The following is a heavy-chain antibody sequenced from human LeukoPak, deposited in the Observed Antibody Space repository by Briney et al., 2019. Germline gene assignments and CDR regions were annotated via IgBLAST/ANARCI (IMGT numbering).Heavy chain of an antibody. Sequence: SETLSLTCTVSGGSISSYYWSWIRRPAGKGLEWIGRIYTSGSTNYNPSLKSRVTMSVDTSKNQFSLKLSSVTAADTAVYYCARDRGIADTAMVTFDYWGQGTLVTVSS. D-gene: IGHD5-18*01. CDR1: GGSISSYY. CDR2: IYTSGST. J-gene: IGHJ4*02. V-gene: IGHV4-4*07. CDR3: ARDRGIADTAMVTFDY.